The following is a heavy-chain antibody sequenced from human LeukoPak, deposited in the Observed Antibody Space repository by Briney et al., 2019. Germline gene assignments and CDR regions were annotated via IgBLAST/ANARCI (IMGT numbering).Heavy chain of an antibody. CDR1: GFTFSNYG. CDR2: IRYDGSNK. D-gene: IGHD3-9*01. J-gene: IGHJ4*02. CDR3: AKVGVSGLTGYYTIDY. Sequence: GGSLRLSCAVSGFTFSNYGMSWVRQAPGKGLEWVAFIRYDGSNKYYADSVKGRFTISRDNSKNTLYLQMNSLRAEDTAVYYCAKVGVSGLTGYYTIDYWGQGTLVTVSS. V-gene: IGHV3-30*02.